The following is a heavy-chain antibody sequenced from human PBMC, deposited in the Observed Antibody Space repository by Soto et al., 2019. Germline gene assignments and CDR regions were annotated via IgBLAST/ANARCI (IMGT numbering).Heavy chain of an antibody. CDR1: GFTFTSSA. V-gene: IGHV1-58*01. J-gene: IGHJ4*02. CDR3: AAEGIAAAGAYDY. Sequence: RASVKVSCKASGFTFTSSAVQWVRQARGQRLEWIGWIVVGSGNTNYAQKFQERVTITRDMSTSTAYMELSSLRSEDTAVYYCAAEGIAAAGAYDYWGQGTLVTVSS. D-gene: IGHD6-13*01. CDR2: IVVGSGNT.